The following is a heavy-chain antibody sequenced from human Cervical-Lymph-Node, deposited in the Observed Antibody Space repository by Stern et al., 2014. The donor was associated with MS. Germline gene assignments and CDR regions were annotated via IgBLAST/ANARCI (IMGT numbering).Heavy chain of an antibody. V-gene: IGHV1-2*06. CDR3: AREGRFFDWLSH. J-gene: IGHJ4*01. CDR2: IIPKTGTT. D-gene: IGHD3-9*01. CDR1: GYTFTDSF. Sequence: VQLVQSGAEVKKPGASVRVSCRPSGYTFTDSFIHWVRQAPGQGLEWLGRIIPKTGTTNSPQKFQGRITMTRDTSISTAYMELKRLTYDDTAVYYCAREGRFFDWLSHWGQGAQVTVSS.